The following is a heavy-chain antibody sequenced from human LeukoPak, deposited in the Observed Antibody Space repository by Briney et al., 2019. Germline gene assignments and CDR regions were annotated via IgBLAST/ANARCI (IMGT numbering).Heavy chain of an antibody. CDR1: GFTVSSNY. CDR3: ASMHYDSSGYYPHSALDI. Sequence: PGGSLRLSCAASGFTVSSNYMSWVRQAPGKGLEWVSVIYSGGSAYYADSVKGRFTISRDNSKNTLYLQMNSLRAEDTAVYYCASMHYDSSGYYPHSALDIWGQGTMVTVSS. V-gene: IGHV3-53*01. J-gene: IGHJ3*02. D-gene: IGHD3-22*01. CDR2: IYSGGSA.